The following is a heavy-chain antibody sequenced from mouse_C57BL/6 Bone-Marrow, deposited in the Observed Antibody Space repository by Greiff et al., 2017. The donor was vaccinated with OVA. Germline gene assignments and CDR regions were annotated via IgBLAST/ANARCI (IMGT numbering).Heavy chain of an antibody. J-gene: IGHJ4*01. V-gene: IGHV3-6*01. CDR1: GYSITSGYY. D-gene: IGHD2-5*01. CDR3: ARAPYSNYAMDD. Sequence: ESGPGLVKPSQSLSLTCSVTGYSITSGYYWNWIRQFPGNKLEWMGYISYDGSNNYNPSLKNRISITRDTSKNQFFLKLNSVTTEDTATYYCARAPYSNYAMDDWGQGTSVTVSS. CDR2: ISYDGSN.